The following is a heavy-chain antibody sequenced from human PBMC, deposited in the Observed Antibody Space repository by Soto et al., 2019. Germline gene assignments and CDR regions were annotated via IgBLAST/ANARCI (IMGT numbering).Heavy chain of an antibody. D-gene: IGHD4-4*01. CDR3: ARDGTYDYSNYGWLEGSSYFDY. J-gene: IGHJ4*02. V-gene: IGHV3-30-3*01. CDR1: GFTFSSYA. Sequence: VQLVESGGGVVQPGRSLRLSCAASGFTFSSYAMHWVRQAPGKGLEWVAVISYDGSNKYYADSVKGRFTISRDNSKNTLYLQMNSLRAEDTAVYYCARDGTYDYSNYGWLEGSSYFDYWGQGTLVTVSS. CDR2: ISYDGSNK.